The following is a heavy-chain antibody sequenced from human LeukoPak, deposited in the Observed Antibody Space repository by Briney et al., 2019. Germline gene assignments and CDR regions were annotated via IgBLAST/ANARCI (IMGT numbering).Heavy chain of an antibody. J-gene: IGHJ4*02. V-gene: IGHV1-24*01. D-gene: IGHD2-15*01. CDR3: ATASVLGYCSGGSCPHFDY. CDR1: GYTLTELS. CDR2: FDPEDGET. Sequence: VKVSCKVSGYTLTELSMHWVRQAPGKGLEWMGGFDPEDGETIYAQKFQGRVTMTEDTSTDTAYMELSSLRSGDTAVYYCATASVLGYCSGGSCPHFDYWGQGTLVTVSS.